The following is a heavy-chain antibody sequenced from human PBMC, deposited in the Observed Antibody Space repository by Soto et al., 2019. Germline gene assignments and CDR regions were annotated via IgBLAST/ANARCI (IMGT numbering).Heavy chain of an antibody. CDR2: ISGSGGST. Sequence: GGSLRLSCAASGFTFSSYAMSWVRQAPGKGLEWVSAISGSGGSTYYADSVKGRFTISRDNSKNTLYLQMNSLRAEDTAVYYCAKGVGYSYGYGYYFDYWGQGTLVTVSS. J-gene: IGHJ4*02. V-gene: IGHV3-23*01. CDR3: AKGVGYSYGYGYYFDY. CDR1: GFTFSSYA. D-gene: IGHD5-18*01.